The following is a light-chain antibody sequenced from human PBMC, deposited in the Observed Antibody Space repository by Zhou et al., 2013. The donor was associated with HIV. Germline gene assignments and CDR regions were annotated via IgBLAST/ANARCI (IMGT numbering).Light chain of an antibody. CDR3: RQHNSLPQT. V-gene: IGKV1-8*01. CDR1: HDIATS. CDR2: ATS. J-gene: IGKJ1*01. Sequence: IRMTQSPASLSASIGDRVNITCRATHDIATSLAWYQQRPGKAPKLLMFATSTLQSGVPSRFIGSGSGTDFTLSITCLQSEDFATYYCRQHNSLPQTFGQGTRVEV.